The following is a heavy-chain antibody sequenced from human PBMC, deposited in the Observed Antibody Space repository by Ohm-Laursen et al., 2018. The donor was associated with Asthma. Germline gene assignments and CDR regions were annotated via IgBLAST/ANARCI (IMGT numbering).Heavy chain of an antibody. CDR2: IIPIFATA. J-gene: IGHJ5*01. Sequence: SSVKVSCKASGATFSSSSIDWVRQAPGQGLEWMGGIIPIFATANYAQKFQGRVTITADESTSTVYMEVSSLRSEDTAVYYCSKCGGSCYRSSYNWFDSWGQGTLVTVSS. V-gene: IGHV1-69*01. D-gene: IGHD3-16*02. CDR1: GATFSSSS. CDR3: SKCGGSCYRSSYNWFDS.